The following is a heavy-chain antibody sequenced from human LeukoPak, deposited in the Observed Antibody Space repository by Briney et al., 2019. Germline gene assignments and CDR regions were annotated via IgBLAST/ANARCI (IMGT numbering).Heavy chain of an antibody. CDR2: ISVSGGTT. D-gene: IGHD4-17*01. CDR1: GFTFSTNA. V-gene: IGHV3-23*01. Sequence: GGSLRLSCVASGFTFSTNAMNWVRQAPGKVLEWVSGISVSGGTTFYADSVKGRFTISRDNSKNTVYLQMNDLRGEDTAVYYCANRGSTVTTLNWFNPWGQGTLVTVYS. CDR3: ANRGSTVTTLNWFNP. J-gene: IGHJ5*02.